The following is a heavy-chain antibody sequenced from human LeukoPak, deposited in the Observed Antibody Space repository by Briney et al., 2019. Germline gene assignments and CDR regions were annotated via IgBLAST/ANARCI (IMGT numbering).Heavy chain of an antibody. Sequence: PSETLSLTCTVSGYSISSGYYWGWIRQPPGKGLEWIGSIYHSGSTYYNPSLKSRVTISVDTSKNQISLKLSSVTAADTAVYYCARDDSSGYYLSPFDYWGQGTLVTVS. CDR3: ARDDSSGYYLSPFDY. CDR2: IYHSGST. V-gene: IGHV4-38-2*02. J-gene: IGHJ4*02. CDR1: GYSISSGYY. D-gene: IGHD3-22*01.